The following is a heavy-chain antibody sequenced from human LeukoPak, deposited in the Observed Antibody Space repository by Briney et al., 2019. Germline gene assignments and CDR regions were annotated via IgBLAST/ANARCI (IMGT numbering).Heavy chain of an antibody. J-gene: IGHJ6*02. CDR1: GGSISSGGYY. CDR3: ARVETTVTHYGMDV. Sequence: PSETLSLTCTVSGGSISSGGYYWSWIRQHPGKGLEWIGYIYYSGSTYYNPSLKSRVTISVDTSKNQFSLKLSSVAAADTAVYYCARVETTVTHYGMDVWGQGTTVTVSS. D-gene: IGHD4-17*01. CDR2: IYYSGST. V-gene: IGHV4-31*03.